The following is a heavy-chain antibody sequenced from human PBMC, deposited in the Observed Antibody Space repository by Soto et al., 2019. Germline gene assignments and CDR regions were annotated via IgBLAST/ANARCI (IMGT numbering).Heavy chain of an antibody. CDR1: GGSVSSGAYY. Sequence: SETLSLTCTVSGGSVSSGAYYWSWIRQPPEKGLEWIGYIYYSGSTNYNPSLKSRVTISVDTSKNQFSLKLTSVTAADTAVYYCARAISTGYNILTGYYMDYWGQGSLGTVSS. CDR3: ARAISTGYNILTGYYMDY. V-gene: IGHV4-61*08. J-gene: IGHJ4*02. CDR2: IYYSGST. D-gene: IGHD3-9*01.